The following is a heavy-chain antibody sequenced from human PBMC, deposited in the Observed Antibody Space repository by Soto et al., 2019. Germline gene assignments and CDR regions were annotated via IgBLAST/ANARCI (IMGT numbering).Heavy chain of an antibody. J-gene: IGHJ5*02. Sequence: QVQLVESGGGVVQPGRSLRLSCAASGFTFSSYGMHWVRQAPGKGLERVAVISYDGSNKYYADSVEGRFPISRDNSKNTLYLQMNSLRAEATAVYYCAKNRDQYSRHCNWFDPWGQGTLVTVSS. CDR1: GFTFSSYG. CDR3: AKNRDQYSRHCNWFDP. V-gene: IGHV3-30*18. D-gene: IGHD6-6*01. CDR2: ISYDGSNK.